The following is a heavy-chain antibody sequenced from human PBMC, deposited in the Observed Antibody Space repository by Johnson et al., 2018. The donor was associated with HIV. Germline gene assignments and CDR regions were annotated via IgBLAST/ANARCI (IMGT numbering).Heavy chain of an antibody. CDR2: IYSGGST. V-gene: IGHV3-53*01. CDR1: GFTVSSNY. CDR3: ARRGLGINYAFDI. J-gene: IGHJ3*02. D-gene: IGHD1-14*01. Sequence: VQLVESGGGLMQPGGSLRLSCVASGFTVSSNYMSWVRQAPGKGLEWVSIIYSGGSTKHADSVKGRFTISRDNSKNTLYLQMNSLRAEDMAVYYCARRGLGINYAFDIWGQGTMVTVSS.